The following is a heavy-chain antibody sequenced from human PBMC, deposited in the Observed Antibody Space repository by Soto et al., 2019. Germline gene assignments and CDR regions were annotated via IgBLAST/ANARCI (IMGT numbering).Heavy chain of an antibody. D-gene: IGHD3-9*01. CDR3: AREYYDVLTDYYRYYYIDV. V-gene: IGHV3-11*01. J-gene: IGHJ6*03. Sequence: QVQLVESGGGLVQPGGSLRLSCTASGFTFSDYYMTWIRQAPGKGLESVSYISSSGTRMYYADSVKSRFTISRDNAKNSLYLQLNSLRAEDTAVYYCAREYYDVLTDYYRYYYIDVWGKGITVTVSS. CDR2: ISSSGTRM. CDR1: GFTFSDYY.